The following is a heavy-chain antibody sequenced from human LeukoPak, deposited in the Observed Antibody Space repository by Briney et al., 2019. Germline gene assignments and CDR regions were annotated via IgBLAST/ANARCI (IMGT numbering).Heavy chain of an antibody. D-gene: IGHD1-26*01. CDR2: IYYSGST. J-gene: IGHJ5*02. Sequence: SETLSLTCTVSGGSVSSYYWSWIRQPPGEGLEWIGYIYYSGSTNYNPSLKSRVTISVDTSKNQFSLKLSSVTAADTAVYYCARALGGSGSYYWFDPWGQGPWSPSPQ. CDR3: ARALGGSGSYYWFDP. V-gene: IGHV4-59*02. CDR1: GGSVSSYY.